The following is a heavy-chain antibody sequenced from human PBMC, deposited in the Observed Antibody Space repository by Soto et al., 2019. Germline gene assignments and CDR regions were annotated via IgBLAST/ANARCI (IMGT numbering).Heavy chain of an antibody. D-gene: IGHD4-17*01. CDR1: GGTFSSYA. CDR3: ARATVTHRRDNDY. V-gene: IGHV1-69*13. Sequence: AASVKVSCKASGGTFSSYAISWVRQAPGQGLEWMGGIIPIFGTANYAQKFQGRVTITADESTSTAYMELSSLRSEDTAVYYCARATVTHRRDNDYWGQGTLVTVSS. CDR2: IIPIFGTA. J-gene: IGHJ4*02.